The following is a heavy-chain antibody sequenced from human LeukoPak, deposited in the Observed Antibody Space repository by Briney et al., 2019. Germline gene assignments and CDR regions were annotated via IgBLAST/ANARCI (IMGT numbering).Heavy chain of an antibody. CDR1: GGSISSGGYY. CDR2: LYYSGNT. V-gene: IGHV4-61*08. Sequence: SETLSLTCTVSGGSISSGGYYWSWIRQPPGKGLEWIGYLYYSGNTNYNPSLKSRVTISVDTSKNQFSLKLSSVTAANTAVYYCARAGGGYSFNYWGQGTLVTVSS. J-gene: IGHJ4*02. D-gene: IGHD2-15*01. CDR3: ARAGGGYSFNY.